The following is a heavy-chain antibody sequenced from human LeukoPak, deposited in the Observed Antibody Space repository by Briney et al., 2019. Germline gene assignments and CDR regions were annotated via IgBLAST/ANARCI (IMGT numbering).Heavy chain of an antibody. J-gene: IGHJ4*02. D-gene: IGHD3-16*01. CDR2: IYHTGST. V-gene: IGHV4-39*01. CDR1: GSSITSVSHY. Sequence: SETLSLTCTISGSSITSVSHYWGRIRQPPGKGLEWIGDIYHTGSTYYSPSLRSRVTMSVHTSENQFSLRLNSVTAVDTAVYYCARRWGNIVGVTYEYWGQGTLVTVSS. CDR3: ARRWGNIVGVTYEY.